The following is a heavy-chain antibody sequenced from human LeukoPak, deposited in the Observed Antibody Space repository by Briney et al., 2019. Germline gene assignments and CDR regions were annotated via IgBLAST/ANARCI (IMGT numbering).Heavy chain of an antibody. CDR1: GATFTKCG. CDR2: ISRSGDIT. Sequence: PGGSLRLSCAASGATFTKCGMKWVRQAAGAGLEYISGISRSGDITHYADSVRGRFTISRDNVKNILYLQMNSLRAEDTALYYCATEGFYYWGPGTQVTVSS. CDR3: ATEGFYY. J-gene: IGHJ4*02. V-gene: IGHV3-23*01.